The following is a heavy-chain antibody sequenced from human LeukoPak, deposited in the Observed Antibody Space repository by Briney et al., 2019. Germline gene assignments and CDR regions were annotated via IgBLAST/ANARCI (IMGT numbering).Heavy chain of an antibody. Sequence: GGSLRLSCAASGFTFDDYAMHWVRQALGKGLEWVSGISWNSGSIGYADSVKGRFTISRDNAKNSLYLQMNSLRAEDTALYYCAKDIFSFYYYYYMDVWGKGTTVTISS. V-gene: IGHV3-9*01. CDR3: AKDIFSFYYYYYMDV. J-gene: IGHJ6*03. D-gene: IGHD2-15*01. CDR2: ISWNSGSI. CDR1: GFTFDDYA.